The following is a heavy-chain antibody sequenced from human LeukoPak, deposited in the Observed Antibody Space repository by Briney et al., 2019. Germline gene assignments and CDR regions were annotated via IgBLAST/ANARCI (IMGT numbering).Heavy chain of an antibody. Sequence: GASVKVSCKASGGTFSSYAISWVRQAPGQGLEWMGRIIPILGIANYAQKFQGRVTITADKSTSTAYMELSSLRSEDTAVYYCIWGSYRSFDYWGQGTLVTVSS. CDR2: IIPILGIA. CDR1: GGTFSSYA. J-gene: IGHJ4*02. V-gene: IGHV1-69*04. CDR3: IWGSYRSFDY. D-gene: IGHD3-16*02.